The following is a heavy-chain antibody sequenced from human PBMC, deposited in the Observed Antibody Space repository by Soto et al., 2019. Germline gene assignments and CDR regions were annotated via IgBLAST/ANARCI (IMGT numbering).Heavy chain of an antibody. CDR3: ASRPDTRGYYLS. CDR2: IHYSGRP. CDR1: GGSINNIGYY. J-gene: IGHJ4*02. V-gene: IGHV4-31*03. Sequence: QVQLQESGPGLVKPSQTLSLTCTVSGGSINNIGYYWTWIRQHPGKGLEWIGYIHYSGRPYYNPSLRSRATMSLDTSKNQFSLKLTSVTAADTAVYYCASRPDTRGYYLSWGQGTLVTVSS. D-gene: IGHD3-22*01.